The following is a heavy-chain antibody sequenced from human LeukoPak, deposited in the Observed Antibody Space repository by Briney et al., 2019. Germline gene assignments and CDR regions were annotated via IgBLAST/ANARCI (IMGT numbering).Heavy chain of an antibody. J-gene: IGHJ4*02. Sequence: GGSLRLSCAASGFTFSSFAMTWVRQTPGKGLEWVSTISGSGGSTYYADSVKGRFTISRDNSKNTLYLQVNSLRAEDTAVYYCSGGERVGYWGQGTLVTVSS. CDR1: GFTFSSFA. CDR2: ISGSGGST. D-gene: IGHD3-16*01. V-gene: IGHV3-23*01. CDR3: SGGERVGY.